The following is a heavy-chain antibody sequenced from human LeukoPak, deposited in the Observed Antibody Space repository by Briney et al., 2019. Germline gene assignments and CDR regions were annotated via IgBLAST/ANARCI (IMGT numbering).Heavy chain of an antibody. CDR2: IYYSGST. J-gene: IGHJ5*02. CDR1: GGSISSHY. V-gene: IGHV4-59*11. CDR3: ARVAGTGWFDP. Sequence: PSETLSLTCTVSGGSISSHYWSWIRQPPGKGLEWIGYIYYSGSTNYNPSLKSRVTISVDTSKNQFSLKLSSVTAADTAVYYCARVAGTGWFDPWGQGTLDTVSS. D-gene: IGHD6-13*01.